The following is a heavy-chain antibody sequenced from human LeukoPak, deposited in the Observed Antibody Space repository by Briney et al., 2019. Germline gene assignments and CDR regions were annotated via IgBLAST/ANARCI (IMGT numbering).Heavy chain of an antibody. D-gene: IGHD2-2*01. CDR2: VSWNSGSI. CDR1: GFTFDDYA. V-gene: IGHV3-9*03. CDR3: AIGYCSSTSCSFDY. Sequence: GGSLRLSCAASGFTFDDYAMHWVRQAPGKGLEWVSGVSWNSGSIGYADSVKGRFTISRDNAKNSLYLQMNSLRAEDMALYYCAIGYCSSTSCSFDYWGQGTLVTVSS. J-gene: IGHJ4*02.